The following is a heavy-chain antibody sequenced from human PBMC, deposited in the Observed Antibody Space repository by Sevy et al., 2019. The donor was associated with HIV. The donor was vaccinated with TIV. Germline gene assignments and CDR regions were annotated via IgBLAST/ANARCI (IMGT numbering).Heavy chain of an antibody. Sequence: GSLRLSCAASGFTVSSNYMSWVRQAPGKGLEWVSVIYSGGSTYYADSVKGRFTISRDNSKNTLYLQMNSLRAEDTAVYYSALTGTNEYYFDYWGQGTLVTVSS. D-gene: IGHD1-20*01. CDR1: GFTVSSNY. J-gene: IGHJ4*02. CDR2: IYSGGST. CDR3: ALTGTNEYYFDY. V-gene: IGHV3-53*01.